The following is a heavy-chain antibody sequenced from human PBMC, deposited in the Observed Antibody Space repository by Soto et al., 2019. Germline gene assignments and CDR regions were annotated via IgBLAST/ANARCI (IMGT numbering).Heavy chain of an antibody. CDR3: ASDETGQTPLFYFDY. CDR1: GFTFSSYW. J-gene: IGHJ4*02. V-gene: IGHV3-7*01. Sequence: EVQLVESGGGLVQPGGSLRLSCAASGFTFSSYWMSWVRQAPGKGLEWVANIKQDGSEKYYVDSVKGRFTISRDNAXNSLYLQMNSLRAEDTAVYYCASDETGQTPLFYFDYWGQGTLVTVSS. CDR2: IKQDGSEK. D-gene: IGHD3-9*01.